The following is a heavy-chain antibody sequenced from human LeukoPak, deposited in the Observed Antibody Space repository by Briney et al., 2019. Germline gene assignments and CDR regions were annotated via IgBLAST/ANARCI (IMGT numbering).Heavy chain of an antibody. CDR1: GYTFTSYG. V-gene: IGHV1-18*01. D-gene: IGHD2-15*01. Sequence: ASVKVSCKASGYTFTSYGISWVRQAPGQGLERMGWISAYNGNTNYAQKLQGRVTMTTDTSTSTAYMELRSLRSDDTAVYYCARGRYCSGGSCYLLFDYWGQGTLVTVSS. CDR3: ARGRYCSGGSCYLLFDY. J-gene: IGHJ4*02. CDR2: ISAYNGNT.